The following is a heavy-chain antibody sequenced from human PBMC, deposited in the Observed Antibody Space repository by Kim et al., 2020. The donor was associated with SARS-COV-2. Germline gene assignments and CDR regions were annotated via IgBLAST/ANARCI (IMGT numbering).Heavy chain of an antibody. Sequence: LKSRVTISVDTSKNQFSLKLSSVTAADTAVYYCARVYDFWSGYQMGSFDYWGQGTLVTVSS. CDR3: ARVYDFWSGYQMGSFDY. J-gene: IGHJ4*02. D-gene: IGHD3-3*01. V-gene: IGHV4-39*01.